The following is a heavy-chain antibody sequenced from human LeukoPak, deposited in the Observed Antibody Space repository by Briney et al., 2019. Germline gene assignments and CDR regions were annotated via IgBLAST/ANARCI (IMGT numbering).Heavy chain of an antibody. Sequence: SETLSLTCTVSGGSISSSSYYWGWIRQPPGKGLEWIGSIYYSGSTYYNPSLKSRVTISVDTSKNQFSLKLSSVTAADTAVYYCAGHSGGNLVNWGQGTLVTVSS. V-gene: IGHV4-39*01. CDR2: IYYSGST. D-gene: IGHD4-23*01. CDR3: AGHSGGNLVN. J-gene: IGHJ4*02. CDR1: GGSISSSSYY.